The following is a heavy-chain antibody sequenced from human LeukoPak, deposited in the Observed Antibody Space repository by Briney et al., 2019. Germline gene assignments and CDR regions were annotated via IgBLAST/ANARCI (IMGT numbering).Heavy chain of an antibody. Sequence: GESLKISCKGSGYSFTSYWIGWVRQMPGKGLEWMGIIYPGDSDTRYSPSFQGRVTISADKSISTAYLQWSSLKASDTAMYYCARLGYYYDSSGYYKTAFDIWGQGTMVSVSS. V-gene: IGHV5-51*01. D-gene: IGHD3-22*01. J-gene: IGHJ3*02. CDR2: IYPGDSDT. CDR1: GYSFTSYW. CDR3: ARLGYYYDSSGYYKTAFDI.